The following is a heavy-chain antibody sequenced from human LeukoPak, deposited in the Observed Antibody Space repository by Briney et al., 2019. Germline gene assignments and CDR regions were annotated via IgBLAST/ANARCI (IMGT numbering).Heavy chain of an antibody. CDR2: IIPIFGTA. D-gene: IGHD3-22*01. J-gene: IGHJ5*02. V-gene: IGHV1-69*13. Sequence: GASVKVSCKASGGTFSSYAISWVRQAPGQGLEWMGGIIPIFGTANYAQKFQGRVTITADESTSTAYMELSSLRSEDTAVYYCAGYYYDSSFGPRFDPWGQGTLVTVSS. CDR3: AGYYYDSSFGPRFDP. CDR1: GGTFSSYA.